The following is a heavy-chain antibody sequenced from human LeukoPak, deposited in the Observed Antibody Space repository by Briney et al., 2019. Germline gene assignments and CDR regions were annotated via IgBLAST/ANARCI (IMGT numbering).Heavy chain of an antibody. D-gene: IGHD3-3*01. V-gene: IGHV3-30*02. Sequence: GGSLRLSCAASGFTFSSYGIHWVRQAPGKGLEWVAFIRYDGSNKYYADSVKGRFTISRDNSKNTLYLQMNSLRAEDTAVYYCAKDYDFWSGYAKYYFDYWGQGTLVTVSS. CDR3: AKDYDFWSGYAKYYFDY. J-gene: IGHJ4*02. CDR2: IRYDGSNK. CDR1: GFTFSSYG.